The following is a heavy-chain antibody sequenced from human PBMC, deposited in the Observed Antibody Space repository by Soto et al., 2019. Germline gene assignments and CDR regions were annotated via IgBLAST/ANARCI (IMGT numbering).Heavy chain of an antibody. D-gene: IGHD5-12*01. V-gene: IGHV1-18*01. CDR1: GYTFTSYG. Sequence: ASVKVSCKASGYTFTSYGISWVRQAPGQGLEWMGWISAYNGNTNYAQKLQGRVTMTTDTSTSTAYMELRSLRSDDTAVYYCARDPFDAIVPTIRKGIHYSGQGTLVTVSS. J-gene: IGHJ4*02. CDR2: ISAYNGNT. CDR3: ARDPFDAIVPTIRKGIHY.